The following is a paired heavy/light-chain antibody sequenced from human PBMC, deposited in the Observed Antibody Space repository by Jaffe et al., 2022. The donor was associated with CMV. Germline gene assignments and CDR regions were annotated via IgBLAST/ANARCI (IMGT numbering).Heavy chain of an antibody. D-gene: IGHD3-22*01. CDR2: ISGSGGST. J-gene: IGHJ4*02. CDR1: GFTFSSYA. V-gene: IGHV3-23*04. Sequence: EVQLVESGGGLVQPGGSLRLSCAASGFTFSSYAMSWVRQAPGKGLEWVSAISGSGGSTYYADSVKGRFTISRDNSKNTLYLQMNSLRAEDTAVYYCAKDVATYYYDSSGYYFPPGPPYQTPSLDYWGQGTLVTVSS. CDR3: AKDVATYYYDSSGYYFPPGPPYQTPSLDY.
Light chain of an antibody. CDR1: QSVSSSY. CDR2: GAS. J-gene: IGKJ1*01. Sequence: EIVLTQSPGTLSLSPGERATLSCRASQSVSSSYLAWYQQKPGQAPRLLIYGASSRATGIPDRFSGSGSGTDFTLTISRLEPEDFAVYYCQQYGSTSWGFGQGTKVEIK. V-gene: IGKV3-20*01. CDR3: QQYGSTSWG.